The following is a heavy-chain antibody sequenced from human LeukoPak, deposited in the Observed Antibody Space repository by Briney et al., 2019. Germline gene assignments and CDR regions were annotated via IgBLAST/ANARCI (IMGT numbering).Heavy chain of an antibody. V-gene: IGHV3-30*19. D-gene: IGHD3-22*01. CDR3: ATHYYDSSGYHSPDY. CDR2: LSYDGSNK. CDR1: GFTFSSYG. Sequence: GGSLRLSCAASGFTFSSYGMHWVRQAPGKALEWVAVLSYDGSNKYYADSVKGRFTISRDNSKNTLYLQMNSLRAEDTAVYYCATHYYDSSGYHSPDYWGQGTLVTVSS. J-gene: IGHJ4*02.